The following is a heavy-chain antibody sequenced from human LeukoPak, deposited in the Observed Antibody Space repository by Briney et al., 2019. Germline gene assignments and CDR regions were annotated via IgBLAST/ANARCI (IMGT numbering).Heavy chain of an antibody. D-gene: IGHD3-22*01. CDR1: GFTFSSYS. CDR2: ISSSSSYI. V-gene: IGHV3-21*01. Sequence: GGSLRLSCAASGFTFSSYSMNWVRQAPGKGLEWISSISSSSSYIYYADSVKGRFTISRDNAKNSLYMQMNSLRAEDTGVYYCARGTYDSSGYYLDDFDYWGQGTLVTVSS. J-gene: IGHJ4*02. CDR3: ARGTYDSSGYYLDDFDY.